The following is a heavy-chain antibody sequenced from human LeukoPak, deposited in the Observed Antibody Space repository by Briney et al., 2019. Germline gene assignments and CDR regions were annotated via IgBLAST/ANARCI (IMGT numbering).Heavy chain of an antibody. V-gene: IGHV1-18*01. D-gene: IGHD2-2*01. CDR1: GYTFTSYG. Sequence: ASVKVSCKASGYTFTSYGISWVRQAPGQGLEWMGWISAYNGNTNYAQKLQGRVTMTTDTSTSTAYMELRSLRSDDTAVYYCAREVLVAPAAMENWFDPWGQGTLVTVSS. J-gene: IGHJ5*02. CDR2: ISAYNGNT. CDR3: AREVLVAPAAMENWFDP.